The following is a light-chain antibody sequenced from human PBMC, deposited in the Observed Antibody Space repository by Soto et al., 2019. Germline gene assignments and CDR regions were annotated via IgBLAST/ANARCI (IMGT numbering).Light chain of an antibody. CDR1: SSDVGGYNY. V-gene: IGLV2-14*01. J-gene: IGLJ2*01. Sequence: QSVLTQPASVSGSPGQSITISCTGTSSDVGGYNYVSWYQQHPGKAPKLMIYEVNNRPSGVSNRFSGSKSGNTASLTISGLQAEDEADYYCSSYTSSGALVFGGGTKVTVL. CDR2: EVN. CDR3: SSYTSSGALV.